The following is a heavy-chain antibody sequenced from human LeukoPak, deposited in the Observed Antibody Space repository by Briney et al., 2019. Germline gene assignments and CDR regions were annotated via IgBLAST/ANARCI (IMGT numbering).Heavy chain of an antibody. D-gene: IGHD3-10*01. J-gene: IGHJ3*02. CDR3: ARDQITMVRGVIMTEAFDI. CDR1: GGSISSYY. Sequence: SSETLSLTCTVSGGSISSYYWSWIRQPAGKGLEWIGRIYTSGSTNYNPSLKSRVTMSVDTSKNQFSLKLSSATAADTAVYYCARDQITMVRGVIMTEAFDIWGQGTMVTVSS. CDR2: IYTSGST. V-gene: IGHV4-4*07.